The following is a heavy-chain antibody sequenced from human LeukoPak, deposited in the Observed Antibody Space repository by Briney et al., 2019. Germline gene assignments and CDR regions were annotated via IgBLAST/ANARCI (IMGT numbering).Heavy chain of an antibody. CDR1: GFTFSNYN. D-gene: IGHD1-26*01. V-gene: IGHV3-21*01. Sequence: PGGSLRLSCAASGFTFSNYNMNWVRQAPGRGLEWVSSISSSSSYIYYADSVKGRFTISRDNAKNSLYLQMNSLRAEDTAVYYCAKGHGWEASYYYYYMDVWGKGTTVTISS. J-gene: IGHJ6*03. CDR3: AKGHGWEASYYYYYMDV. CDR2: ISSSSSYI.